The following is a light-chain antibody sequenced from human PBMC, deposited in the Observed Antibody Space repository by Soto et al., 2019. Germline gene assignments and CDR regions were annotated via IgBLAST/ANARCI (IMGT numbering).Light chain of an antibody. CDR3: CSYADSGTVV. V-gene: IGLV2-23*03. CDR2: EGS. CDR1: SSDVGRYNL. Sequence: QSALTQPASVSGSPGQSITISCTGTSSDVGRYNLVSWYQQHPGKAPKLMIYEGSKRPSGVSNRFSGSKSGNTASLTISGLQAEDEADYYCCSYADSGTVVFGTGTKVTVL. J-gene: IGLJ1*01.